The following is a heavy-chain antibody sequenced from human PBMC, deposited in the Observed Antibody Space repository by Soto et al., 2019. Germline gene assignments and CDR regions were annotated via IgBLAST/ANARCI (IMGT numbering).Heavy chain of an antibody. CDR3: ARGGGGYAKHFDY. CDR1: GGSLTNYY. J-gene: IGHJ4*02. Sequence: PSETLSLTCNVSGGSLTNYYCIFIRQPPGKWPEWIGYSYFTGSTNYNPSLGSRVAISVGTSNNQFSLTLSSVTAADTAVYYCARGGGGYAKHFDYWGQGILVTVSS. V-gene: IGHV4-59*01. D-gene: IGHD3-22*01. CDR2: SYFTGST.